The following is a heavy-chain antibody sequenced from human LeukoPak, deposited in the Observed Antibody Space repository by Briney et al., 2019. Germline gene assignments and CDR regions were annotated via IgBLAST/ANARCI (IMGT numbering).Heavy chain of an antibody. CDR3: ASVYSSSWYYFDY. D-gene: IGHD6-13*01. CDR2: ISSSGSTI. CDR1: GFTFSDYY. V-gene: IGHV3-11*04. Sequence: GGSLRLSCAASGFTFSDYYMSWIRQAPGKGLEWVSYISSSGSTIYCADSVKGRFTISRDNAKNSLYLQMNSLRAEDTAVYYCASVYSSSWYYFDYWGQGTLVTVSS. J-gene: IGHJ4*02.